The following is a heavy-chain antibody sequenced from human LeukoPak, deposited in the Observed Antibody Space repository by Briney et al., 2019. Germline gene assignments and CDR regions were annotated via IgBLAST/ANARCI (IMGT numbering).Heavy chain of an antibody. V-gene: IGHV4-59*01. Sequence: SETLSLTCAVSGGSISSYYWSWIRQPPGKGLEWIGYIYYSGSTNYNPSLKSRVTISVDTSKNQFSLKLSSVTAADTAVYYCARVVYGLDYLDYWGQGTLVTVSS. CDR2: IYYSGST. CDR3: ARVVYGLDYLDY. D-gene: IGHD3-10*01. CDR1: GGSISSYY. J-gene: IGHJ4*02.